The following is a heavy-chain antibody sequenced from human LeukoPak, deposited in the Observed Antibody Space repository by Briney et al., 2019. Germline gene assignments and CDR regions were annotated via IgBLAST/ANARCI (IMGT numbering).Heavy chain of an antibody. J-gene: IGHJ4*02. CDR2: IKEDGTEK. CDR1: GFTFSDFW. Sequence: GGSLRLSCAGSGFTFSDFWMTWVRQTPGKGLEWVANIKEDGTEKNLVDSVKGRSTISRDNTKNLLFLEMNNLRGDDTAIYYCVRESRPGGAMGLYHNLDYWGQGTLVAVSS. CDR3: VRESRPGGAMGLYHNLDY. D-gene: IGHD1-1*01. V-gene: IGHV3-7*01.